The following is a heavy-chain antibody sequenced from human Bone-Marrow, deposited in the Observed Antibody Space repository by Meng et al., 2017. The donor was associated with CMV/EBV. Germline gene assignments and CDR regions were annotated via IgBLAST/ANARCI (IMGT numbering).Heavy chain of an antibody. V-gene: IGHV4-30-4*08. D-gene: IGHD2-2*01. Sequence: SETLSLTCTVSGGSISSGDYYWSWIRQPPGKGLEWIGYIYYSGSTYYNPSLKSRVTISVDTSKNQFSLKLSSVTAADTAVYYCARDTRDIVVVPEGMKNYYGMDVWGQGTTVTVSS. CDR1: GGSISSGDYY. CDR3: ARDTRDIVVVPEGMKNYYGMDV. CDR2: IYYSGST. J-gene: IGHJ6*02.